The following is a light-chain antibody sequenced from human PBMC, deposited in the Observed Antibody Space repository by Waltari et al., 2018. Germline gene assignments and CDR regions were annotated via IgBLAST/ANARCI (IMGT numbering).Light chain of an antibody. CDR1: SGYSHYK. J-gene: IGLJ1*01. CDR3: SSYTSSSTFV. Sequence: QPVLTQPPSTSASLGASVTLTCTLSSGYSHYKVHWYQQRPGKGPRFVMRVDTGGMWGSKGDGIPDRFSVSGSGLNRFLTINNIQEEDEGDYYCSSYTSSSTFVFGTGTKVTVL. V-gene: IGLV9-49*01. CDR2: VDTGGMWG.